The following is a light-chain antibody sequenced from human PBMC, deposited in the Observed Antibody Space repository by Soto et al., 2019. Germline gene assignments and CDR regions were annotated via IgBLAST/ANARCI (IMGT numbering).Light chain of an antibody. CDR2: GNS. Sequence: QSVLTQPPSVSGAPGQRVTISCTGSSSNIGAGYGVHWYQQIPGTAPKLLIYGNSDRPSGVPDRFSGSKSGTSASLAITGLQAEDEADYYCQSYDGRLSGLVFGGGNKLTVL. V-gene: IGLV1-40*01. J-gene: IGLJ2*01. CDR3: QSYDGRLSGLV. CDR1: SSNIGAGYG.